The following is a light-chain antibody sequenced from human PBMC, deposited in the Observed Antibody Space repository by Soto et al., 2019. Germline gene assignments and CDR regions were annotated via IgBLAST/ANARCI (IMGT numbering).Light chain of an antibody. CDR3: QSSDSSLSVV. V-gene: IGLV1-40*01. CDR1: SSNIGAGYD. Sequence: QSVLTQPHSVSGAPGQRVTISCTGSSSNIGAGYDVHWYQQLPGTAPKLLIYGNSNRPSGVPDRFSGSKSGTSASLAITGLQAEDEADYYCQSSDSSLSVVFGTGTKLTVL. J-gene: IGLJ1*01. CDR2: GNS.